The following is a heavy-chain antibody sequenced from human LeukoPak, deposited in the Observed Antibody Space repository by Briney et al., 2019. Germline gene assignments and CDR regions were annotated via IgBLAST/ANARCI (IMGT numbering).Heavy chain of an antibody. CDR3: AKDITMIAYYYYGMDV. CDR2: IPYDGSNK. CDR1: GFTFSSYG. V-gene: IGHV3-30*18. D-gene: IGHD3-22*01. J-gene: IGHJ6*02. Sequence: PGGSLRLSCAASGFTFSSYGMHWVRQAPGKGLEWVAVIPYDGSNKYYADSVKGRFTISRDNSKNTLYLQMNSLRAEDTAVYYCAKDITMIAYYYYGMDVWGQGTTVTVSS.